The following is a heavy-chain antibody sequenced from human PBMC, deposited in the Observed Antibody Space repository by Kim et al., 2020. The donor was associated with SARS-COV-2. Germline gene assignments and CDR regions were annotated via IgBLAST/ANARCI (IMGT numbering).Heavy chain of an antibody. CDR2: IKQDGSEK. D-gene: IGHD6-19*01. Sequence: GGSLRLSCAASGFTFSSYWMSWVRQAPGKGLEWVANIKQDGSEKYYVDSVKGRFTISRDNAKNSLYLQMNSLRAEDTAVYYCARRWVPGQIAVADNDAFDIWGQGTMVTVSS. V-gene: IGHV3-7*03. CDR3: ARRWVPGQIAVADNDAFDI. CDR1: GFTFSSYW. J-gene: IGHJ3*02.